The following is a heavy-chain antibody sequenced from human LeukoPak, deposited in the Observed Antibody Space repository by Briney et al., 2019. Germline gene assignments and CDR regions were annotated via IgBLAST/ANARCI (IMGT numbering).Heavy chain of an antibody. D-gene: IGHD2-8*01. CDR3: ARDPLNGALDY. V-gene: IGHV3-7*01. CDR1: GFTFVTSW. CDR2: INPDGSHK. Sequence: SGGSLTLSCAGSGFTFVTSWMAWVRQAPGRGLEWVANINPDGSHKDHVDSVKGRFTISRDNAQKSVYLQMNSLRAEDTAVYYCARDPLNGALDYWGQGVLVTVSS. J-gene: IGHJ4*02.